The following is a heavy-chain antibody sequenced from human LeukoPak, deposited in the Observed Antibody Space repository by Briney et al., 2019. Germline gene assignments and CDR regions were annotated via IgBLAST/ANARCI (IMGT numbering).Heavy chain of an antibody. Sequence: ASVKVSCKASGYSFSGFYIHWVRQAPGQGLEWMGWINPNSGGPNYEQKFQGRVTMTRDTSISTAYMELSRLTSDDTAVYYCARDGRASRTLDFDYWGQGTQVTVSS. CDR3: ARDGRASRTLDFDY. CDR1: GYSFSGFY. V-gene: IGHV1-2*02. D-gene: IGHD2-15*01. J-gene: IGHJ4*02. CDR2: INPNSGGP.